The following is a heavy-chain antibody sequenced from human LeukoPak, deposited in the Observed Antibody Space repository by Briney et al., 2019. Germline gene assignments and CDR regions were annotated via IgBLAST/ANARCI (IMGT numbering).Heavy chain of an antibody. D-gene: IGHD6-19*01. Sequence: GGSLRLSCAASGFTFSSYAMSWVRQAPGKGLEWVSAISGSGRRTYSADSVKGRFTISRDNSKNTLYLQMNSLRAEDTAVYYCAKDSSGWYGWFDPWGQGTLVTVSS. CDR3: AKDSSGWYGWFDP. J-gene: IGHJ5*02. V-gene: IGHV3-23*01. CDR2: ISGSGRRT. CDR1: GFTFSSYA.